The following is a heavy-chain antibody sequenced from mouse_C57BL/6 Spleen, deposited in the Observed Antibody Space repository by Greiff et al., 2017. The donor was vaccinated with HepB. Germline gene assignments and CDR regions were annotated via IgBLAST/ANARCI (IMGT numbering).Heavy chain of an antibody. Sequence: QVHVKQSGAELARPGASVKMSCKASGYTFTSYTMHWVKQRPGQGLEWIGYINPSSGYTKYNQKFKDKATLTADKSSSTAYMQLSSLTSEDSAVYYCAREGDYYGSSFAYWGQGTLVTVSA. D-gene: IGHD1-1*01. V-gene: IGHV1-4*01. CDR1: GYTFTSYT. CDR2: INPSSGYT. J-gene: IGHJ3*01. CDR3: AREGDYYGSSFAY.